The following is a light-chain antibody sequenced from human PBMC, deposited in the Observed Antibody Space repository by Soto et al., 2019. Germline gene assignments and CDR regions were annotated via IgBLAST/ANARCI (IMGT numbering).Light chain of an antibody. J-gene: IGLJ2*01. CDR1: SSDVGGYNY. Sequence: QSALTQPPSASGSPGQSVTISCTGTSSDVGGYNYVSWYQQHPDKVPKLMIYEVSKRPSGVPDRFSGSKSGNTASLTVSGIQAEDEADYYCSSYAGSSVVFGGGTKLTVL. CDR3: SSYAGSSVV. V-gene: IGLV2-8*01. CDR2: EVS.